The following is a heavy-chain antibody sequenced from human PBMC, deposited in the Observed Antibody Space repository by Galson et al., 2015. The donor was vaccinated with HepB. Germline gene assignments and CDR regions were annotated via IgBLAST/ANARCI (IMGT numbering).Heavy chain of an antibody. CDR2: ISAYNGNA. V-gene: IGHV1-18*04. CDR3: ARGRAVAGIPDNAFDI. CDR1: GYTFTSYG. J-gene: IGHJ3*02. D-gene: IGHD6-19*01. Sequence: SVKVSCKASGYTFTSYGISWVRQAPGQGLEWMGWISAYNGNANYAQKLQGRVTMTTDTSTSTAYMELRSLRSDDTAVYYCARGRAVAGIPDNAFDIWGQGTMVTVSS.